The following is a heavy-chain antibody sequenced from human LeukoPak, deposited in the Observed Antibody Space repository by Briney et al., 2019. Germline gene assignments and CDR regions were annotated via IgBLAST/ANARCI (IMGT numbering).Heavy chain of an antibody. CDR3: TRHGGRDYYDSSEDAFDI. V-gene: IGHV3-73*01. J-gene: IGHJ3*02. Sequence: GGSLRLSCAASGFTFSGSAMHWVRQASGKELEWVGRIRSKAHSYATAYAASVKGRFTISRDDSKNTAYLQMNSLKTEDTAVYYCTRHGGRDYYDSSEDAFDIWGQGTMVIVSS. D-gene: IGHD3-22*01. CDR2: IRSKAHSYAT. CDR1: GFTFSGSA.